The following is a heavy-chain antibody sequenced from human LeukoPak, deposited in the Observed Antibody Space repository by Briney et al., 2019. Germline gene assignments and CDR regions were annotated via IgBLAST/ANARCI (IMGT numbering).Heavy chain of an antibody. D-gene: IGHD1-26*01. V-gene: IGHV3-48*01. CDR1: GFTFSSYS. CDR3: ARDGRGDY. CDR2: ISSSSSTI. Sequence: GGSLRLSCAASGFTFSSYSMNWVRQAPGKGLEWVSYISSSSSTIYYADSVKGRFTISRDNAKNSLNLQMNSLRAEDTAVYYCARDGRGDYWGQGTLVTVSS. J-gene: IGHJ4*02.